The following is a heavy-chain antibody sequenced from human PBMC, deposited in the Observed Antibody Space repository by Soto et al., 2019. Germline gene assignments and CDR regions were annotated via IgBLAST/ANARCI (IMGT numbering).Heavy chain of an antibody. J-gene: IGHJ4*02. Sequence: GSGPTLVNPTQTLTLTCTFSGFSLSTRGVGVGWIRQPPGKALDRLALLFWDDDKRYSPSLKSRLSITNDTSKNQVVLTLTNVDPVDTATYYCAHRLLAATGAFDYWSQGTLVTVSS. CDR2: LFWDDDK. V-gene: IGHV2-5*02. CDR3: AHRLLAATGAFDY. D-gene: IGHD6-13*01. CDR1: GFSLSTRGVG.